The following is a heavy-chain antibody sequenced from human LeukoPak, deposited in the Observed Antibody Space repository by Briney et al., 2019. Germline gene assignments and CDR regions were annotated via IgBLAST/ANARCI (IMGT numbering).Heavy chain of an antibody. CDR3: TTYYYDSSGQIYFGY. J-gene: IGHJ4*02. CDR1: GFTFSSYA. D-gene: IGHD3-22*01. CDR2: ISDGGGST. V-gene: IGHV3-23*01. Sequence: PGGSLRLSCAASGFTFSSYAMSWVRQAPGKGLEWVSAISDGGGSTYYADSVKGRFTISRDNSKNTLYLQMNSLKTEDTAVYSCTTYYYDSSGQIYFGYWGQGTLVTVSS.